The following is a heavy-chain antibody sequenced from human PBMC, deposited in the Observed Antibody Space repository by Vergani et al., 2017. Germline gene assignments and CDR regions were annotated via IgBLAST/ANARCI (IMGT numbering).Heavy chain of an antibody. CDR1: GFIFSSYW. CDR3: ARGNSLGSY. J-gene: IGHJ4*02. V-gene: IGHV3-7*01. Sequence: EVQLVESGGGLVQPGGSLILSCAASGFIFSSYWMHWVRQAPGKGLEWVAAIKEDGSEKQYVDSVKGRFTISRDNAKKSLYLQMNSLRGEDTAVYYCARGNSLGSYWGQGTLVTVSS. D-gene: IGHD1-7*01. CDR2: IKEDGSEK.